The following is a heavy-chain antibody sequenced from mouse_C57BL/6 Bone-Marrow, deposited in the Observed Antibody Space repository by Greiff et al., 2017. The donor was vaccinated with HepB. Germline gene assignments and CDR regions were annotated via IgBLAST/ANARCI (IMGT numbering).Heavy chain of an antibody. J-gene: IGHJ1*03. V-gene: IGHV1-59*01. CDR1: GYTFTRYW. D-gene: IGHD1-1*01. Sequence: QVQLQQPGAELVRPGTSVKLSCKASGYTFTRYWMHWVKQRPGQGLEWIGVIDPSDSYTNYNQKFKGKATLTVDTSSSTAYMQLSSLTSEDSAVYYCARYYGSSCWYFDVWGTGTTVTVSS. CDR3: ARYYGSSCWYFDV. CDR2: IDPSDSYT.